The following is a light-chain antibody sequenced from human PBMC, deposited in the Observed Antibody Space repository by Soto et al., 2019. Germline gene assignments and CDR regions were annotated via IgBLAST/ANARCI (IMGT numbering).Light chain of an antibody. Sequence: DIQVTQSPSTLSASVGDRVTISCRASQSIDRWLAWYQQKPGKAPKLLMYKASILQSGIPSRFSGSGSGTEFTLTISSLQPDDVASYYCQQYSKYPWTVGQGTKVEI. V-gene: IGKV1-5*03. J-gene: IGKJ1*01. CDR2: KAS. CDR1: QSIDRW. CDR3: QQYSKYPWT.